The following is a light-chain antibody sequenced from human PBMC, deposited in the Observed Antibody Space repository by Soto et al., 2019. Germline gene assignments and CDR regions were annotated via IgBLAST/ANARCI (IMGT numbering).Light chain of an antibody. J-gene: IGLJ1*01. Sequence: QLVLTQPPSVSGAPGQRVTISCTGSSSNIGAGYDVHWYQQLPGTAPKLLIYANSNRPSGVPDRFSGSKSGTSASLAITGLQAEDEADYYCQSNDSSLSGCVFGTGTKLTVL. CDR2: ANS. CDR1: SSNIGAGYD. V-gene: IGLV1-40*01. CDR3: QSNDSSLSGCV.